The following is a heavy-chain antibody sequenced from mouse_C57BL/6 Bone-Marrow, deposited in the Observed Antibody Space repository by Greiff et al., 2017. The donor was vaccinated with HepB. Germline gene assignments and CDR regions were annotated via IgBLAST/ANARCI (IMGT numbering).Heavy chain of an antibody. CDR2: ISNLAYSI. Sequence: EVQLQESGGGLVQPGGSLKLSCAASGFTFSDYGMAWVRQAPRKGPEWVAFISNLAYSIYYADTVTGRFTISRENAKNTLYLEMSSLRSEDTAMYYCARQDGNYPYFDYWGQGTTLTVSS. V-gene: IGHV5-15*01. D-gene: IGHD2-1*01. CDR3: ARQDGNYPYFDY. CDR1: GFTFSDYG. J-gene: IGHJ2*01.